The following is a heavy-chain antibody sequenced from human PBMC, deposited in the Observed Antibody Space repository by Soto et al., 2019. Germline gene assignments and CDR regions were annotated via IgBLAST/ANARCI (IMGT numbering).Heavy chain of an antibody. CDR1: GYDFTTYG. D-gene: IGHD1-1*01. Sequence: QVHLVQSGAEVKKSGASVKVSCKGSGYDFTTYGITWVRQAPGQGLEWMAWISAHNGNTDYAQKLQGRVTVTRDTSTSTEYMERRSLRSDDTAVYYGARGRYGDYWGQGALVTVSS. V-gene: IGHV1-18*01. CDR2: ISAHNGNT. CDR3: ARGRYGDY. J-gene: IGHJ4*02.